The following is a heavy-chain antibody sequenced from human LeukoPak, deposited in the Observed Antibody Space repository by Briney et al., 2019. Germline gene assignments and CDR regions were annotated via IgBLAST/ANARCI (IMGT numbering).Heavy chain of an antibody. D-gene: IGHD3-10*01. V-gene: IGHV3-15*07. Sequence: GGSLRLSCSASGLTVTNAWMNWVRQAPGEGLDWVGRIASKTDGGATDYAAPVKGIFTISRDDSKNTLNLQMNSLKTEDTAVYYCTTGIRGDWGQGTLVTVSS. CDR3: TTGIRGD. J-gene: IGHJ4*02. CDR1: GLTVTNAW. CDR2: IASKTDGGAT.